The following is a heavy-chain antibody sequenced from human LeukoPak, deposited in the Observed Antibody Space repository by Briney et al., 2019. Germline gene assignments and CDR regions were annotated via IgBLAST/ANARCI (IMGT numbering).Heavy chain of an antibody. D-gene: IGHD3-16*01. V-gene: IGHV3-23*01. J-gene: IGHJ5*02. CDR3: GKEGGA. CDR1: GFRFSDFT. CDR2: IGGRGGST. Sequence: GGSLRLSCAAPGFRFSDFTMTWARQAPGKGPEWVSAIGGRGGSTYYADFLGGRFIISRDNSKDMVYLQMNSLKVDDTATYYCGKEGGAWGQGTKVTVSS.